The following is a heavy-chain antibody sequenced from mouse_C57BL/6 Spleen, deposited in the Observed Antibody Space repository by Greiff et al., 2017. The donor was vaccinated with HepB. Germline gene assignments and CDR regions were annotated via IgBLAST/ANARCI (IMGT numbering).Heavy chain of an antibody. V-gene: IGHV1-22*01. J-gene: IGHJ1*03. CDR3: ANLWLRRDWYFDV. D-gene: IGHD2-2*01. CDR1: GYTFTDYN. Sequence: EVQLQQSGPELVKPGASVKMSCKASGYTFTDYNMHWVKQSHGKSLEWIGYINPNNGGTSYNQKFKGKATLTVNKSSSTAYMELRSLTSEDSAVYYCANLWLRRDWYFDVWGTGTTVTVSS. CDR2: INPNNGGT.